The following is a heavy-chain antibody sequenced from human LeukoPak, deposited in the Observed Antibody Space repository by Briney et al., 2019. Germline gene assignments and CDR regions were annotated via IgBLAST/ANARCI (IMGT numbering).Heavy chain of an antibody. CDR2: AGWAGGTT. J-gene: IGHJ4*02. CDR3: AKELDTMFFDY. V-gene: IGHV3-43*01. CDR1: GFNFDRYT. D-gene: IGHD3-10*02. Sequence: GGSLRLSCATSGFNFDRYTIHWVRQAPGKGLEWVSLAGWAGGTTFYSDSVRGRFTISRDSGRKSVYLQMNSLTTDDTAFYFCAKELDTMFFDYWGQGALSPSPQ.